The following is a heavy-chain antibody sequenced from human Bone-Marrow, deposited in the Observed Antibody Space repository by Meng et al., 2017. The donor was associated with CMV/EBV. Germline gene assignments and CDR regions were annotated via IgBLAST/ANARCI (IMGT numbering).Heavy chain of an antibody. J-gene: IGHJ3*02. V-gene: IGHV3-11*01. CDR1: GFTFSDYY. Sequence: GESLKISCAASGFTFSDYYMSWIRQAPGKGLEWVSYISSSGSTIYYADSVKGRFTISRDNAKNSLYLQMNSLRAEDTALYYCARGYGWHAFDIWGQGTMVTVSS. CDR3: ARGYGWHAFDI. D-gene: IGHD5-18*01. CDR2: ISSSGSTI.